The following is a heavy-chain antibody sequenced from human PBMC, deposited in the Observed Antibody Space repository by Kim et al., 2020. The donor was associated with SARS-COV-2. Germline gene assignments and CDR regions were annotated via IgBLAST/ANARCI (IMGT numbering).Heavy chain of an antibody. CDR2: IYSGGST. J-gene: IGHJ6*01. D-gene: IGHD6-19*01. Sequence: GGSLRLSCAASGFTVSSNYMSWVRQAPGKGLEWVSVIYSGGSTYYADSVKGRFTIFRDDSKNTPYLLMNSRRGEETAVYYCARGAGRGVAATRVRPYYY. CDR1: GFTVSSNY. V-gene: IGHV3-53*01. CDR3: ARGAGRGVAATRVRPYYY.